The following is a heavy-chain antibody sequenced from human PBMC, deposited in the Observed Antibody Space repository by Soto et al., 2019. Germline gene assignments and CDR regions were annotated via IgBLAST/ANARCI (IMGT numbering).Heavy chain of an antibody. Sequence: SETLSLTCTVPGGSISSSSYYWGWIRQPPGKGLEWIGSIYYSGSTYYNPSLKSRVTISVDTSKNQFSLKLSSVTAADTAVYYCARSYSGIAEATTIIYYYYYYMDVWGKGTTVTVSS. D-gene: IGHD6-13*01. J-gene: IGHJ6*03. CDR2: IYYSGST. CDR1: GGSISSSSYY. V-gene: IGHV4-39*01. CDR3: ARSYSGIAEATTIIYYYYYYMDV.